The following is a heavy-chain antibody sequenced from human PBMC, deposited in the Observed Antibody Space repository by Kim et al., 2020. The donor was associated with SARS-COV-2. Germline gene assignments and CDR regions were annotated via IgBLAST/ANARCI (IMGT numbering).Heavy chain of an antibody. V-gene: IGHV3-23*01. CDR1: GFTFSSYA. J-gene: IGHJ1*01. CDR2: ISGSGGST. Sequence: GGSLRLSCAASGFTFSSYAMSWVRQAPGKGLEWVSAISGSGGSTYYADSVKGRFTISRDNSKNTLYLQMNSLRAEDTAVYYCANFREGYSSSNLSFQHWGQGTLVTVSS. CDR3: ANFREGYSSSNLSFQH. D-gene: IGHD6-13*01.